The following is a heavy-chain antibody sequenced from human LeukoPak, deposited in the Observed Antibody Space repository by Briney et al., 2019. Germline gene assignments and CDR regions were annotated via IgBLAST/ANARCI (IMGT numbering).Heavy chain of an antibody. Sequence: GRSLRLSCAASGFTFSRFGMHWVRQAPGKGLEWVAVIWYDGSNKYYADSVKGRFTISRDNSKNTLYLEVNSLRAEDTAVYYCARDYYYDSSGYWDYYFDYWGQGTLVSVSS. D-gene: IGHD3-22*01. CDR2: IWYDGSNK. CDR1: GFTFSRFG. V-gene: IGHV3-33*01. CDR3: ARDYYYDSSGYWDYYFDY. J-gene: IGHJ4*02.